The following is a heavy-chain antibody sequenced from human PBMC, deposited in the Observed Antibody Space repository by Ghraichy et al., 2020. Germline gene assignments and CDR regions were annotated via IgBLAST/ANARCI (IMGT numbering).Heavy chain of an antibody. CDR3: AGYCSSSRCLNPHDAFDI. V-gene: IGHV3-53*01. CDR2: VYIGGST. Sequence: VAIVYIGGSTYYADSVKGRFTMSRDDSKNMLFLQMNSLSAGDTAVYYCAGYCSSSRCLNPHDAFDIWGQ. D-gene: IGHD2-2*01. J-gene: IGHJ3*02.